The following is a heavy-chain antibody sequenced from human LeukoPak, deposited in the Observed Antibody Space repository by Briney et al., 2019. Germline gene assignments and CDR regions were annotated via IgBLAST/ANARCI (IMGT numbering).Heavy chain of an antibody. CDR3: ARDMGRYSGYDYDY. D-gene: IGHD5-12*01. V-gene: IGHV1-2*02. J-gene: IGHJ4*02. CDR2: IHPNTGAT. CDR1: GYTLTDYY. Sequence: SVKVSCKTSGYTLTDYYLHWVRQAPGQGLEWVGWIHPNTGATHHAQKFQGRLTMTRDTSISTVYMELTRLRSDDTAVYYCARDMGRYSGYDYDYWGQGTLVTASS.